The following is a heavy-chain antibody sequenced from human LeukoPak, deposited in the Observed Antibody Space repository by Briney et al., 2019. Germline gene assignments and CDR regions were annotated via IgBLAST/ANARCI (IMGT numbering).Heavy chain of an antibody. J-gene: IGHJ6*02. V-gene: IGHV3-33*01. D-gene: IGHD4-17*01. Sequence: PGGSLRLSCAASGFTFSSYGMHWVRQAPGKGLEWVAVIWYDGSNKYYADSVKGRFTISRDHSTNTVYLQMNSLRAEDTAVYYCARDTVTTWGYYYYAMDVWGQGTTVTVSS. CDR2: IWYDGSNK. CDR1: GFTFSSYG. CDR3: ARDTVTTWGYYYYAMDV.